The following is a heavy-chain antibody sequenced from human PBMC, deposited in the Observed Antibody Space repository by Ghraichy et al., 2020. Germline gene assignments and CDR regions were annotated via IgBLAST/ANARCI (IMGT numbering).Heavy chain of an antibody. D-gene: IGHD3-16*01. CDR2: INHSGST. CDR1: GGSFSGYY. Sequence: GSLRLSCAVYGGSFSGYYWSWIRQPPGKGLEWIGEINHSGSTNYNPSLKSRVTISVDTSKNQFSLKLSSVTAADTAVYYCARPPGLTRTSGRFDPWGQGTLVTVSS. CDR3: ARPPGLTRTSGRFDP. V-gene: IGHV4-34*01. J-gene: IGHJ5*02.